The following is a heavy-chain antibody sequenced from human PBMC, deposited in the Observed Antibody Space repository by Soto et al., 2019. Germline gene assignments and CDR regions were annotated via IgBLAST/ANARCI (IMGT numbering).Heavy chain of an antibody. Sequence: QVPLVQSGAEVKKPGASVKVSCKASGYTFTGYYMHWVRQAPGQGLEWMGWINPNSGGTNYAQKFQGWVTMTRDTSISTAYMELSRLRSDDTAVYYCARGVAVAGTYYYYYMDVWGKGTTVTVSS. D-gene: IGHD6-19*01. V-gene: IGHV1-2*04. CDR2: INPNSGGT. CDR3: ARGVAVAGTYYYYYMDV. J-gene: IGHJ6*03. CDR1: GYTFTGYY.